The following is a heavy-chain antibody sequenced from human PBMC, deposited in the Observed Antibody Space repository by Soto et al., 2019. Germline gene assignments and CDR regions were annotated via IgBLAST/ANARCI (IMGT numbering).Heavy chain of an antibody. J-gene: IGHJ4*01. CDR2: ISYDGSNK. CDR3: ARDLGYSYSYGFDY. Sequence: GGSLRLSCAASGVTFSSYTMHWVRQAPGKGLEWVAVISYDGSNKYYTDSVRGRFTISRDNSKNTLYLQMNSLRAEDTAVYYCARDLGYSYSYGFDYWGQGTLVTFSS. D-gene: IGHD5-18*01. V-gene: IGHV3-30-3*01. CDR1: GVTFSSYT.